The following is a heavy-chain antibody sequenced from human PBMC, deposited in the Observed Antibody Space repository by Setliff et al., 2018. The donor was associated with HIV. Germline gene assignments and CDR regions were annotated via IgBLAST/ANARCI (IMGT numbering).Heavy chain of an antibody. CDR2: IYNTGDA. Sequence: SETLSLTCTVSGGSINSGEYYWSWSRQRPGKGLEWIGYIYNTGDAYYNPPLKGRVTISIDTSKNQFSLRLTSVTAADTAVYYCARPTTGLGGGAAFDIWGKGTTVTVSS. J-gene: IGHJ6*04. CDR3: ARPTTGLGGGAAFDI. CDR1: GGSINSGEYY. V-gene: IGHV4-31*03. D-gene: IGHD2-8*01.